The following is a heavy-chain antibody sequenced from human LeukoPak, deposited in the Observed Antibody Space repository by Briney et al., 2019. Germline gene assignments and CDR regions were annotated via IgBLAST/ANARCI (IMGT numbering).Heavy chain of an antibody. V-gene: IGHV1-18*01. CDR2: ISAYNGNT. CDR1: GYTLTSYG. CDR3: ARAPGILLWFGELSPTDY. Sequence: ASVKVSCKASGYTLTSYGISWVRQAPGQGLEWMGWISAYNGNTNYAQKLQGRVTMTTDTSTSTAYMELRSLRSDDTAVYYCARAPGILLWFGELSPTDYWGQGTLVTVSA. D-gene: IGHD3-10*01. J-gene: IGHJ4*02.